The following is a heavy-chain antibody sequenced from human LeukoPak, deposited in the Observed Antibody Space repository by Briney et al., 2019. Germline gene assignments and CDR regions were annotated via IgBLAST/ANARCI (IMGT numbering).Heavy chain of an antibody. CDR3: TRRIAVAGTSSYGIDV. D-gene: IGHD6-19*01. J-gene: IGHJ6*02. CDR2: IRSKANSYAT. Sequence: QLGGSLRLSCAASGFTFSGSAMHWVRQASGKGLEWVGRIRSKANSYATAYAASVKGRFTISRDDSKNTAYLQMNSLKTEDTAVYYCTRRIAVAGTSSYGIDVWGQGITVTVSS. V-gene: IGHV3-73*01. CDR1: GFTFSGSA.